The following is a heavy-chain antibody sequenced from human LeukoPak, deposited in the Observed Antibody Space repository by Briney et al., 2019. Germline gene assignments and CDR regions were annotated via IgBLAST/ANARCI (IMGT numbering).Heavy chain of an antibody. CDR1: GFTFSSYE. Sequence: PGGSLRLSCAASGFTFSSYEMNWVRQAPGKGLEWVSYISSGGSGIYYADSVKGRFAISRDNAKNSLYLQMNSLRGEDTAVYYCARVGREEQWLPGHDYWGQGTLVTVSS. CDR2: ISSGGSGI. CDR3: ARVGREEQWLPGHDY. D-gene: IGHD6-19*01. J-gene: IGHJ4*02. V-gene: IGHV3-48*03.